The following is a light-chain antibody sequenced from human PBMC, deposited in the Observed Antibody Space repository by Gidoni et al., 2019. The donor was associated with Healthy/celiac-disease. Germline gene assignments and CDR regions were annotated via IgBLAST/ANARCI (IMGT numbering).Light chain of an antibody. CDR2: EVS. Sequence: QSALTQPASVSGSPGQSITISCTGTSSDVGGYNYVSWYQQHPGNAPKLMIYEVSNRPSGGSHRFSGSKSGNTASLTISGLQAEDEADYYCSSYTSSSTWVFGGGTKLTVL. CDR3: SSYTSSSTWV. J-gene: IGLJ3*02. V-gene: IGLV2-14*01. CDR1: SSDVGGYNY.